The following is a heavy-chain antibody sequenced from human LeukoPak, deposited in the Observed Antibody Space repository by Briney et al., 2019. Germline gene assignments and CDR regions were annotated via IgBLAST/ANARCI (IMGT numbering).Heavy chain of an antibody. CDR2: IYYSGST. CDR1: GGSISSYY. D-gene: IGHD3-22*01. J-gene: IGHJ6*03. V-gene: IGHV4-59*08. CDR3: ARIVVDNPDFYYYYMDV. Sequence: SETLSLTCTVSGGSISSYYWSWIRQPPGKGLEWIGYIYYSGSTNYNPSLKSRVTMSVDTSKNQFSLKLSSVTALDTAVYYCARIVVDNPDFYYYYMDVWGKGTTVTVSS.